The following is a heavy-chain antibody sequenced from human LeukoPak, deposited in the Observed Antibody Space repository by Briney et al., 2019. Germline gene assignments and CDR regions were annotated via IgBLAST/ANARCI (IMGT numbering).Heavy chain of an antibody. CDR2: IKQDGSEK. CDR1: GFTFSSYW. Sequence: PGGSLRLSCAASGFTFSSYWMSWVRQAPGKGLEWVANIKQDGSEKYYVDSVKGRFTISRDNAKNSLYLQMNSLRAEDTAVYYWARGTYSSGWGRNYYYGMGVWGQGTTVTVSS. CDR3: ARGTYSSGWGRNYYYGMGV. D-gene: IGHD6-19*01. V-gene: IGHV3-7*01. J-gene: IGHJ6*02.